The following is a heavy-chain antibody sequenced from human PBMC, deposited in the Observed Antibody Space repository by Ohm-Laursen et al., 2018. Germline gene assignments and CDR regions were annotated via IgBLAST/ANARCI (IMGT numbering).Heavy chain of an antibody. CDR1: GYTFASSG. D-gene: IGHD1-7*01. J-gene: IGHJ4*02. Sequence: GASVKVSCKASGYTFASSGITWVRQAPGQGLEWMGWISAYNGNTKYAQKLQGRLTMTTDTSTSTAYMDLRGLGSDDTAVYYCARGDDWNYAFGFWGQGTLVTVSS. CDR3: ARGDDWNYAFGF. CDR2: ISAYNGNT. V-gene: IGHV1-18*01.